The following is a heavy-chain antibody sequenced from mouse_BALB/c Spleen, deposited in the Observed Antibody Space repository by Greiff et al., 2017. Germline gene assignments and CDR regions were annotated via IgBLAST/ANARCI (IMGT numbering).Heavy chain of an antibody. J-gene: IGHJ4*01. D-gene: IGHD2-10*02. Sequence: EVKLQESGPGLVKPSQSLSLTCTVTGYSITSDYAWNWIRQFPGNKLEWMGYISYSGSTSYNPSLKSRISITRDTSKNQFFPQLNSVTTEDTATYYCALPYGNYPYYYAMDYWGQGTSVTVSS. CDR3: ALPYGNYPYYYAMDY. CDR2: ISYSGST. CDR1: GYSITSDYA. V-gene: IGHV3-2*02.